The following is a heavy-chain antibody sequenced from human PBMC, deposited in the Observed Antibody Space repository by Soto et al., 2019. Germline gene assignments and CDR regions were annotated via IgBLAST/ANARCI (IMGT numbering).Heavy chain of an antibody. V-gene: IGHV4-34*01. CDR3: ARGQEGVVATH. CDR2: IKDGGRT. D-gene: IGHD2-15*01. J-gene: IGHJ1*01. Sequence: QVQLQQWGAGLLKPSETLSLNCAVNGGSLSGYYWSWIRQPPGKGLEWIGEIKDGGRTNYSPSLKGRASLSYNSSNNHVSLRLYSGTAADTGVDYCARGQEGVVATHWDQGTLVTVSS. CDR1: GGSLSGYY.